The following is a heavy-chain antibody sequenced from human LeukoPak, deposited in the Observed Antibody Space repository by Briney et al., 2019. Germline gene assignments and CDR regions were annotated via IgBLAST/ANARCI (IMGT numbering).Heavy chain of an antibody. CDR3: AKAGSSNWGYYVDC. CDR1: GFTFNNYA. CDR2: IGSSGDST. D-gene: IGHD6-13*01. V-gene: IGHV3-23*01. J-gene: IGHJ4*02. Sequence: GGSLRLSCVASGFTFNNYAMSWVRQAPAKGLEWASSIGSSGDSTYYVDSVEGGFTISRDNSKNTLYLQMNSRRVKDTAVYYCAKAGSSNWGYYVDCWGQGTLVTVS.